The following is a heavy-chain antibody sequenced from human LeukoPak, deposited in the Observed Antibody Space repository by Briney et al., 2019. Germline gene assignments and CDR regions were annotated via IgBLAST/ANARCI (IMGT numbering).Heavy chain of an antibody. CDR1: GGSISSSSYY. D-gene: IGHD6-13*01. V-gene: IGHV4-39*07. J-gene: IGHJ4*02. CDR3: ARDVAGIEAAGTGY. Sequence: SETLSLTCTVSGGSISSSSYYWGWIRQPPGKGLEWIGSIYYSGSTYYNPSLKSRVTISVDTSKNQFSLKLSSVTAADTAVYYCARDVAGIEAAGTGYWGQGTLVTVSS. CDR2: IYYSGST.